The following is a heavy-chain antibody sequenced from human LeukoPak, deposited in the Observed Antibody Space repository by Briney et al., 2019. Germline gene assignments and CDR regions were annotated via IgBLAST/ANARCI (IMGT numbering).Heavy chain of an antibody. J-gene: IGHJ4*02. CDR2: IYYSGST. D-gene: IGHD3-10*01. CDR3: ARVGSFVGQPNV. Sequence: PSETLSLTCTVSGGSISSYYWSWIRQPPGKGLEWIGYIYYSGSTNYNPSLKSRVTISVDTSKNQFSLKLSSVTAADTAVYYCARVGSFVGQPNVWGQGTLVTVSS. CDR1: GGSISSYY. V-gene: IGHV4-59*01.